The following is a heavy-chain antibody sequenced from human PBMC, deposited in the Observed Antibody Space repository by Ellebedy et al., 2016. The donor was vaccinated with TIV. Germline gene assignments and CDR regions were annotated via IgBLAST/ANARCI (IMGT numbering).Heavy chain of an antibody. CDR2: LYSGVST. Sequence: GESLKISXAASGFTVRSNYMGWVRQAPGKGLGWVSILYSGVSTYYTDSVKGRFTISRDNSKNTLSLQMNSLGAEDTAVYYCATQAGYWAFGYWGQGTLVTVSS. CDR1: GFTVRSNY. D-gene: IGHD3-9*01. V-gene: IGHV3-53*01. J-gene: IGHJ4*02. CDR3: ATQAGYWAFGY.